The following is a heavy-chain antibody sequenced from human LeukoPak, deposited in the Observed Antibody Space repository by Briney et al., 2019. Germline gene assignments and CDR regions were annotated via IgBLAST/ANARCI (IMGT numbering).Heavy chain of an antibody. CDR2: INTYNDNT. Sequence: ASVKVSCKASGYTYTSYAISWVRQAPGQGLEWMGWINTYNDNTIYAQKLQGRVTMTTDTSTSTAYMELKSLRSDDTAVYYCARVQDQNYYDSSVNPWGQGTLVTVSS. J-gene: IGHJ5*02. CDR1: GYTYTSYA. D-gene: IGHD3-22*01. CDR3: ARVQDQNYYDSSVNP. V-gene: IGHV1-18*01.